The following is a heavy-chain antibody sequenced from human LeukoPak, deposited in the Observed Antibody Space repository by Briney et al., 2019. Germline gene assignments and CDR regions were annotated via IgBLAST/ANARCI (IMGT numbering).Heavy chain of an antibody. D-gene: IGHD3-10*01. V-gene: IGHV4-59*01. Sequence: SETLSLTCTVSGGSISSYYWSWIRQPPGQGLEWIGYIYYSGSTNYNPSLKSRVNISVDTSKNQFSLKLSSVTAADTALYYCARGRGWFDPWGQGTLVIVSS. CDR3: ARGRGWFDP. CDR2: IYYSGST. CDR1: GGSISSYY. J-gene: IGHJ5*02.